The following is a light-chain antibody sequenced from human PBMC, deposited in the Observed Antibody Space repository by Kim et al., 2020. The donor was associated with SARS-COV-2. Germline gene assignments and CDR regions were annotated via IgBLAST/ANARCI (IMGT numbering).Light chain of an antibody. CDR1: QTIDNY. J-gene: IGKJ3*01. CDR2: AAS. V-gene: IGKV1-39*01. Sequence: ASVGDRGTITCRASQTIDNYLNWYQQKRGKAPKLLIYAASSLQSEVPSRFSGSGSGTDFTLTINSLHPDDFGTYYCQQSYDIPRTFGPGTKVDIK. CDR3: QQSYDIPRT.